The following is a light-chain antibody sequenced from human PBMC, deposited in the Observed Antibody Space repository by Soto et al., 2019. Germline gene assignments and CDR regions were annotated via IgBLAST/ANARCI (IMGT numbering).Light chain of an antibody. J-gene: IGKJ1*01. CDR2: GAS. CDR3: QQYGSSPRT. CDR1: QSVSSSY. V-gene: IGKV3-20*01. Sequence: EIVLTQSPGALSLSPGERATLSCGASQSVSSSYLAWYQQKPGQSPRLLIYGASTRATGIPDRFSGSRSGTDFTLTISRLEPEDFAVYYWQQYGSSPRTFGHGTKVEIK.